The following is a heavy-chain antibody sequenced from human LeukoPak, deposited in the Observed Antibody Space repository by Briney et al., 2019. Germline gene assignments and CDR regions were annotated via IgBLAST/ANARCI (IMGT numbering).Heavy chain of an antibody. V-gene: IGHV3-7*01. Sequence: GGSLRLSCAAYGFTFSSYWMSWVRQAPGKGLEWVANIKQDGSEKYYVDSVKGRFTISRDNAKNSLYLQMNSLRAEDTAVYYCARDHSTFDPWGQGTLVTVSS. CDR3: ARDHSTFDP. CDR2: IKQDGSEK. CDR1: GFTFSSYW. J-gene: IGHJ5*02. D-gene: IGHD6-13*01.